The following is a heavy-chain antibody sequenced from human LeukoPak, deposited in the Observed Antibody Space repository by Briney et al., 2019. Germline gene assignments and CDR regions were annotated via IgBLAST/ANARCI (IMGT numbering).Heavy chain of an antibody. V-gene: IGHV3-33*01. CDR1: GFTFSSYG. Sequence: GGSLRLSCAASGFTFSSYGMHWVRQAPGKGLVWVAVIWYDGSNKYYADSVKGRFTISRDNSKNTLYLQMNSLRAEDTAVYYCARDQQYYYYYMDVWGKGTTVSVSS. CDR2: IWYDGSNK. J-gene: IGHJ6*03. CDR3: ARDQQYYYYYMDV.